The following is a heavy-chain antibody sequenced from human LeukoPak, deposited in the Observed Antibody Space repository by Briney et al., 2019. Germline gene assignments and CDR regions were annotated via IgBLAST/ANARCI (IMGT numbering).Heavy chain of an antibody. CDR3: AKAGRLQAMAAWIDH. Sequence: GGSLRLSCAASGFTFTNYVMNWVRQAPGKGLEWVSAIGGGATTYYSDYVRGRFTISRDNSKNTLYLEMNSLRAEDTAMYYCAKAGRLQAMAAWIDHWGQGTLVTVS. J-gene: IGHJ4*02. CDR2: IGGGATT. V-gene: IGHV3-23*01. CDR1: GFTFTNYV. D-gene: IGHD6-19*01.